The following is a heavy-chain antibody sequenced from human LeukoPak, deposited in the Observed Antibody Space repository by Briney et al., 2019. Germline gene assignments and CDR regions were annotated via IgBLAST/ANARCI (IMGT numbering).Heavy chain of an antibody. D-gene: IGHD3-10*01. V-gene: IGHV3-30-3*01. J-gene: IGHJ4*02. CDR2: ISYDGSNK. CDR3: AKAGITPYYFDY. CDR1: GFTFSSYA. Sequence: QPGRSLRLSCAASGFTFSSYAMHWVRQAPGKGLEWVAVISYDGSNKYYADSVKGRFTISRDNSKNTLYLQMNSLRAEDTAVYYCAKAGITPYYFDYWGQGTLVTVSS.